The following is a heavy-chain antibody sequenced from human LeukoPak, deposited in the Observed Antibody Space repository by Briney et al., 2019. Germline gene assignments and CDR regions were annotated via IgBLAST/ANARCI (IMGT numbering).Heavy chain of an antibody. CDR3: ARGDYYDSSAHSY. D-gene: IGHD3-22*01. Sequence: SVKVSCKASGYTFTGYYMHWVRQAPGQGLEWMGGIIPIFGTANYAQKFQGRVTITADESTSTAYMELSSLRSEDTAVYYCARGDYYDSSAHSYWGQGTLVTVSS. J-gene: IGHJ4*02. CDR1: GYTFTGYY. CDR2: IIPIFGTA. V-gene: IGHV1-69*13.